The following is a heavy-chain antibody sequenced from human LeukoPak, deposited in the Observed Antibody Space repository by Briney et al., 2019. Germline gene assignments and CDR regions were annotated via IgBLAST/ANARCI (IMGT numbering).Heavy chain of an antibody. CDR3: VRSGITMVGGASIGLLTFDI. J-gene: IGHJ3*02. V-gene: IGHV3-74*03. Sequence: GGSLRLSCAASGFTFSYYWMHWVRQAPGEGLVWVSRINDDGRTTTYADSVKGRITISRDNAKNTLYLQMSSLRVEDTAVYYCVRSGITMVGGASIGLLTFDIWGPGTMVTVSP. D-gene: IGHD3-10*01. CDR1: GFTFSYYW. CDR2: INDDGRTT.